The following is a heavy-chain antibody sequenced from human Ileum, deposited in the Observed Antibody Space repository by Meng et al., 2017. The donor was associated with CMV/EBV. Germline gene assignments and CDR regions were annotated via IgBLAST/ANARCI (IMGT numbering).Heavy chain of an antibody. D-gene: IGHD6-19*01. CDR2: ISSSGSI. CDR3: ARAEADTGNFEY. CDR1: DGSISYYY. V-gene: IGHV4-4*07. J-gene: IGHJ4*02. Sequence: QVHVQDAGPGLVKPSETLSVTCTVTDGSISYYYWSWIRQSADKGLEWIGRISSSGSINYNPSLESRLTLSVDTSKKQLSLKLSSVTAADTAVYYCARAEADTGNFEYWGQGTLVTVSS.